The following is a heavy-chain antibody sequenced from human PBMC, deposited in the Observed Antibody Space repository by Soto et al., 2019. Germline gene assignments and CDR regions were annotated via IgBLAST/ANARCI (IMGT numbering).Heavy chain of an antibody. Sequence: GPTLGNPTQTITLTCTFSGFSLSTSGMCVSWIRQPPGKALEWLALIDWDDDKYYSTSLKTRLTIPKDNSKNQGVLTMTNMDPVDTATYYCARITMERYFDLLSYYYYHDVMDFRGQRSTVTVS. V-gene: IGHV2-70*01. J-gene: IGHJ6*02. CDR2: IDWDDDK. D-gene: IGHD3-9*01. CDR3: ARITMERYFDLLSYYYYHDVMDF. CDR1: GFSLSTSGMC.